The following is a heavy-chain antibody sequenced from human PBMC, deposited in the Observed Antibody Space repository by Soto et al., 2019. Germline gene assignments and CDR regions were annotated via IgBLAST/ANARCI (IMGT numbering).Heavy chain of an antibody. CDR1: GGSISSGGYY. Sequence: SETLSLTCTVSGGSISSGGYYWSWIRQHPGKGLEWIGYIYYSGSTYYNPSLKSRVTISVDTSKNQFSLKLSSVTAADTAVYYFARLERYYHYRLDFCGQGTTVTVSS. D-gene: IGHD1-1*01. CDR2: IYYSGST. CDR3: ARLERYYHYRLDF. V-gene: IGHV4-31*03. J-gene: IGHJ6*02.